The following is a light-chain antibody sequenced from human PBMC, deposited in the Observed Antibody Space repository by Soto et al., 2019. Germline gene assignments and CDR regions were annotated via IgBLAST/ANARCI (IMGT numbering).Light chain of an antibody. Sequence: QSALTQPASVSGSPGQSITISCTGTGFDVGSYKLVSWYQQHPGKAPKLIIYEATKRPSGLSNRFSGSKSGNTASLTISGLQAEDEADYYCCLYADGRTPDYVFGTGTKLTVL. CDR1: GFDVGSYKL. V-gene: IGLV2-23*01. J-gene: IGLJ1*01. CDR3: CLYADGRTPDYV. CDR2: EAT.